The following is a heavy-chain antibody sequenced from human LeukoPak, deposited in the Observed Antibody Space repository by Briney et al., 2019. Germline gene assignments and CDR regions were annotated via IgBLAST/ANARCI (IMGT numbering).Heavy chain of an antibody. CDR2: IYSGGST. Sequence: GGSLRLSCAASGFTVSSNYMSWVRQAPGKGLEWVSAIYSGGSTYYADSVKGRFTISRDNSKNTLYLQMNSLRAEDTAVYYCARDYCGGDCYSDWGQGTLVTVSS. CDR3: ARDYCGGDCYSD. J-gene: IGHJ4*02. V-gene: IGHV3-66*01. D-gene: IGHD2-21*02. CDR1: GFTVSSNY.